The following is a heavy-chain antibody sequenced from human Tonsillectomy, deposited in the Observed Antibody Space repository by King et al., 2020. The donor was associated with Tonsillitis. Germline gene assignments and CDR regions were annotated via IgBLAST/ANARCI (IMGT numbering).Heavy chain of an antibody. CDR1: GGSISSDSYY. D-gene: IGHD1-14*01. V-gene: IGHV4-31*03. J-gene: IGHJ1*01. Sequence: QLQESGPGLVKPSQTLSLTCIVSGGSISSDSYYWSWIRQHPGKGLEWIGYIHYTGSTYYSPSLKSRMTISVDTSKSQFSLTLSSVTAADTAVYYCASATCSSTTCYRPEYFQDWGQGALVTVPS. CDR2: IHYTGST. CDR3: ASATCSSTTCYRPEYFQD.